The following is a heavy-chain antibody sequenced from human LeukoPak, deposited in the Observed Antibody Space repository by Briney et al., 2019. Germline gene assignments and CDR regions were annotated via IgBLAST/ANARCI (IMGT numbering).Heavy chain of an antibody. CDR1: GFTFSKYW. CDR2: INTDGTVT. J-gene: IGHJ4*02. CDR3: ATKQWLAPPPDS. D-gene: IGHD6-19*01. V-gene: IGHV3-74*01. Sequence: GGSLRLSCAASGFTFSKYWMLWVRQAPGKGLESVSRINTDGTVTTYAGSVKGRFTVSRDNADNTMFLQMNSVTDEATAVYYCATKQWLAPPPDSWGQGTPVTVSS.